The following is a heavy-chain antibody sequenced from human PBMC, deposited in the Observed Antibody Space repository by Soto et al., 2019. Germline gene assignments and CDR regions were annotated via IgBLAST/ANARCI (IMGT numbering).Heavy chain of an antibody. V-gene: IGHV3-23*01. D-gene: IGHD6-13*01. CDR2: ISKSGGGT. CDR1: GFTFSNYA. J-gene: IGHJ4*02. CDR3: AKTSSLFDY. Sequence: EVQLLESGGGLVQPGGSLRLSCAASGFTFSNYAMSWVRQAPGKGLEWVSSISKSGGGTYYADSVKGRFTISRDNSKNTLYLQMNRLKAEDTAVYSCAKTSSLFDYWGQGTLVTVSS.